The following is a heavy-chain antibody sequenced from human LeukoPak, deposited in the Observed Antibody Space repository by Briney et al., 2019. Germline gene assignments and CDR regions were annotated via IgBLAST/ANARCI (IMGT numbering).Heavy chain of an antibody. V-gene: IGHV4-34*01. CDR1: GGSFSGYY. J-gene: IGHJ4*02. D-gene: IGHD5-18*01. Sequence: PSETLSLTCAVYGGSFSGYYWSWIRQPPGKGLEWIGEINHSGSTNYNPSLKSRVTISVDTSKNQFPLKLSSVTAADTAVYYCARVNTAMVYGSDYWGQGTLVTVSS. CDR3: ARVNTAMVYGSDY. CDR2: INHSGST.